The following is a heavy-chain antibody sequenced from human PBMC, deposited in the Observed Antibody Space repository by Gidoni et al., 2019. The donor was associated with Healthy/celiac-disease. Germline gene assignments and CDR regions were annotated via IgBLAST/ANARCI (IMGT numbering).Heavy chain of an antibody. CDR2: IKQDGSEK. CDR1: GFTFISYW. Sequence: EVQLVESGGGLVQPGGSLRLSCAASGFTFISYWMSWVRQAPGKGLEGVANIKQDGSEKYYVDSVKGRFTISRDNAKNSLYLQMNSLRAEDTAVYYCARDRGYSSGWTHPPIPHWGQGTLVTVSS. V-gene: IGHV3-7*01. J-gene: IGHJ4*02. D-gene: IGHD6-19*01. CDR3: ARDRGYSSGWTHPPIPH.